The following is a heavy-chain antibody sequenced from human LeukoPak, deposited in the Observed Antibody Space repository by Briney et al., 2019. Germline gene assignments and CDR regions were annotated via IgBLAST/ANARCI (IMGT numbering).Heavy chain of an antibody. J-gene: IGHJ4*02. CDR1: GLTFSSYN. CDR3: VKDRWVDH. D-gene: IGHD6-13*01. CDR2: ISNSGSMI. Sequence: GGSLRLSCAVSGLTFSSYNMNWVRQAPGKGLEWVSYISNSGSMIYYADSVKGRFTLSRDNAKNSLYLQMSSLRPEDTAVYYCVKDRWVDHWGQGTLVTVSS. V-gene: IGHV3-48*01.